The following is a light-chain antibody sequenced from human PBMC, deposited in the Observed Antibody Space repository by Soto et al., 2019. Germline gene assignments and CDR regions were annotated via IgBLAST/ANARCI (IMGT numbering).Light chain of an antibody. J-gene: IGKJ1*01. V-gene: IGKV3-20*01. CDR2: GAS. Sequence: EIVLTQSPGTLSLSPGERATLSCRASQSVSSSYLAWYQQKPGQAPRLLIYGASSRATGIPDRFSGSGSGTDFTLPISRLEPEAFAVYYCQQYGSSPPKTFGQGTKVEIK. CDR1: QSVSSSY. CDR3: QQYGSSPPKT.